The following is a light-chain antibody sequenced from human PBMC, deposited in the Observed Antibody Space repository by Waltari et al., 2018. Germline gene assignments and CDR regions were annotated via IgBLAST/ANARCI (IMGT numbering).Light chain of an antibody. J-gene: IGKJ1*01. CDR1: QSVSTSY. Sequence: SSRATQSVSTSYLTLYQQKAGQAPRLRMYDAASRATGIPDRFSGSGSGTDFTLTINRLEPEDFAVYYCQQYGSSPRTFGQGTKVEV. CDR2: DAA. V-gene: IGKV3-20*01. CDR3: QQYGSSPRT.